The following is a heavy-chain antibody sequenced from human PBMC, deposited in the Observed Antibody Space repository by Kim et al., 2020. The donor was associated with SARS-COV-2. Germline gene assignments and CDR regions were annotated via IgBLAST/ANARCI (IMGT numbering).Heavy chain of an antibody. CDR3: ARGRFSPIFEVFYM. Sequence: ASVKVSCKAAGYTFTRYDINWVRQAPGQGLEWMGWINPNSGNPGYAQEFQGRVTMTCDTSVSTAYMEMNRLGFEDTAFYFCARGRFSPIFEVFYMSGQG. CDR1: GYTFTRYD. J-gene: IGHJ3*02. CDR2: INPNSGNP. V-gene: IGHV1-8*01. D-gene: IGHD3-3*01.